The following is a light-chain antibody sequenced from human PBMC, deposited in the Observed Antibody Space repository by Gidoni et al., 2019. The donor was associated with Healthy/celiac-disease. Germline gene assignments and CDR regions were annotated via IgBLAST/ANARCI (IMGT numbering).Light chain of an antibody. Sequence: EIVMTQSPATLSVSPGERATLSCRASQCVSSNLACYQQKPGQAPRLLIYGASTRATGIQARFSGSGSGTEFTLTISSLQSEDFAVYYCQQYNNWPPGFGPGTKVDIK. CDR3: QQYNNWPPG. CDR2: GAS. J-gene: IGKJ3*01. V-gene: IGKV3-15*01. CDR1: QCVSSN.